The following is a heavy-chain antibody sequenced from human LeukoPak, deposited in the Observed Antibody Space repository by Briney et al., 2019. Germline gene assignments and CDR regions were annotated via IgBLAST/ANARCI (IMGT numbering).Heavy chain of an antibody. V-gene: IGHV4-34*01. Sequence: SETLSLTCAVYGGSFSGYYWSWIRQPPGKGLEWIGEINHSGSTNYNPSLKSRVTISVDTSKNQFSLKLSSATAADTAVYYCARNKNIAAAGTFDYWGQGTLVTVSS. CDR3: ARNKNIAAAGTFDY. J-gene: IGHJ4*02. CDR2: INHSGST. D-gene: IGHD6-13*01. CDR1: GGSFSGYY.